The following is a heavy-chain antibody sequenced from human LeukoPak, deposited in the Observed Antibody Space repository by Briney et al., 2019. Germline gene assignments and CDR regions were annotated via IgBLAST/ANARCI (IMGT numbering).Heavy chain of an antibody. Sequence: SVKVSCKASGGTFSSYAISWVRQAPGQGLEWMGRIIPIFGTANYAQKFQGRVTMARDTSTSTVYMELSSLRSEDTAVYYCARGLDYYDSSGQTDYWGQGTLVTVSS. D-gene: IGHD3-22*01. V-gene: IGHV1-69*05. CDR1: GGTFSSYA. CDR3: ARGLDYYDSSGQTDY. J-gene: IGHJ4*02. CDR2: IIPIFGTA.